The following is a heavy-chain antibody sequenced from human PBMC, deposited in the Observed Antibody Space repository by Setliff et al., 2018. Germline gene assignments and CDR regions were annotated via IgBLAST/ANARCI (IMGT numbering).Heavy chain of an antibody. CDR2: ISSYSSTI. D-gene: IGHD6-6*01. J-gene: IGHJ4*02. CDR3: AKRGHYSSSDGLSFDF. Sequence: GSLRLSCAASGFTFSSYSMNWVRQAPGKGLEWVSYISSYSSTIYYADSVKGRFTISRDRSKNTVYLQMNRLRAEDTAVYYCAKRGHYSSSDGLSFDFWGQGTQVTVSS. V-gene: IGHV3-48*01. CDR1: GFTFSSYS.